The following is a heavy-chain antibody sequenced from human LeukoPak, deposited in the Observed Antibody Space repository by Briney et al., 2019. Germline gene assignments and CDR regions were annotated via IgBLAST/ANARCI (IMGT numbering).Heavy chain of an antibody. CDR2: IYHSGST. CDR1: GGSISSSNW. J-gene: IGHJ4*02. CDR3: ASEGLAVASNFYY. D-gene: IGHD6-19*01. Sequence: PSGTLSLTCAVSGGSISSSNWWSWVRQPPGKGLEWIGEIYHSGSTNYNPSLKSRVTISVDKSKNQFSLKLSSVTAADTAVYYCASEGLAVASNFYYWGQGTLVTVSS. V-gene: IGHV4-4*02.